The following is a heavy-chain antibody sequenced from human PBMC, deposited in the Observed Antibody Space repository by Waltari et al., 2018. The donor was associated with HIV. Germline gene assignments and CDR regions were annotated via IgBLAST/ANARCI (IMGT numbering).Heavy chain of an antibody. Sequence: EVQLVGSGGGLVQPGGSLRLSCAASGFTFSSYWMSWVRQAPGKGLEGVANIKQDGSEKYYVDSVKGRFTISRDNAKNSLYLQMNSLRAEDTAVYYCARITIFGVVNDYGMDVWGQGTTVTVSS. CDR3: ARITIFGVVNDYGMDV. CDR1: GFTFSSYW. V-gene: IGHV3-7*01. CDR2: IKQDGSEK. D-gene: IGHD3-3*01. J-gene: IGHJ6*02.